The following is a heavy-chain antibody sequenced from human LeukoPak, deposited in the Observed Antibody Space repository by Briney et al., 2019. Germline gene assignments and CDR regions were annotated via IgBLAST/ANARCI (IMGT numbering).Heavy chain of an antibody. V-gene: IGHV1-2*06. CDR3: ARVGGIQLWLLHYFDY. Sequence: ASVKVSCKASGYXFTGYYIHWVRQAPGQGLEWMGRINPNSGGTNYAQTLQGRVTMTRDTSISTAYMELSRLRYDDTAVYYCARVGGIQLWLLHYFDYWGQGTLVTVSS. CDR2: INPNSGGT. J-gene: IGHJ4*02. CDR1: GYXFTGYY. D-gene: IGHD5-18*01.